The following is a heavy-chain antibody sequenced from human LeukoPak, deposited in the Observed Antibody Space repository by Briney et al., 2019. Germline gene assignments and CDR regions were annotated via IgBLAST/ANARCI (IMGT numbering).Heavy chain of an antibody. CDR2: IYTSGST. V-gene: IGHV4-4*09. Sequence: PSETLSLTCTVSGGSISSYYWSWLRQPPGKGLEWIGYIYTSGSTNYNPSLKSRVTISVDTSKNQFSLQLSSVTAADTAVYYCARHPGIVGAFDYWGQGTLVTVSS. J-gene: IGHJ4*02. CDR3: ARHPGIVGAFDY. CDR1: GGSISSYY. D-gene: IGHD1-26*01.